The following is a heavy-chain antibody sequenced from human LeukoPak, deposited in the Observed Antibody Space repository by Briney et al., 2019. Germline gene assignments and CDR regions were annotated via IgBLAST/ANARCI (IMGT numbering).Heavy chain of an antibody. Sequence: GGSLRLSCAASGFTFSNYAMSWVRQAPGKGLEWVSDIRGNSGYTYYAGSVKGRFTISGDNAKNSLYLQMNSLRAEDTAVYYCARDYYDFWSGYKGWFDPWGQGTLVTVSS. CDR2: IRGNSGYT. D-gene: IGHD3-3*01. CDR1: GFTFSNYA. V-gene: IGHV3-21*01. CDR3: ARDYYDFWSGYKGWFDP. J-gene: IGHJ5*02.